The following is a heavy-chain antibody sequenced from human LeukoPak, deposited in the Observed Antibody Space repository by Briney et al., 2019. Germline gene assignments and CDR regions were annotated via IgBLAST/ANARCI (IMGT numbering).Heavy chain of an antibody. CDR3: ARAPGDSSGYWFSPTGNFDY. J-gene: IGHJ4*02. Sequence: ASVKVSCKASGGTFSSYAISWVRQAPGQGLEWMGGIIPIFGTANYTQKFQGRVTITADESTSTAYMELSSLRSEDTAVYYCARAPGDSSGYWFSPTGNFDYWGQGTLVTVSS. CDR2: IIPIFGTA. D-gene: IGHD3-22*01. V-gene: IGHV1-69*01. CDR1: GGTFSSYA.